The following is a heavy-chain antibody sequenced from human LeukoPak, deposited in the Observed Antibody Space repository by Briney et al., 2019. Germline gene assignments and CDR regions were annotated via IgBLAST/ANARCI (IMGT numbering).Heavy chain of an antibody. D-gene: IGHD6-13*01. Sequence: PSETLSLTCTVSGGSISSSSYYWGWIRQPPGKGLEWIGSIYYSGSTYYNPSLKSRVTISVDTSKNQFSLKLSSVTAADTAVYYCARDASGIAAALLPRPGGMGYWYFDLWGRGTLVTVSS. CDR1: GGSISSSSYY. CDR3: ARDASGIAAALLPRPGGMGYWYFDL. J-gene: IGHJ2*01. CDR2: IYYSGST. V-gene: IGHV4-39*07.